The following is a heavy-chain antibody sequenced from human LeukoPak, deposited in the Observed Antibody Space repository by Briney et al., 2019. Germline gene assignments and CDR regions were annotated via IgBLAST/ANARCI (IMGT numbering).Heavy chain of an antibody. CDR2: IYYSGTT. V-gene: IGHV4-59*01. Sequence: SETLSLTCTVSGAPINGYYWSWIRQPPGKVLEWIGYIYYSGTTSYNPSLKGRVTMSVDTSKNQLSLQVSSVTTADTAGYYCARDVTGPFDSWGQGTLVTVSS. J-gene: IGHJ4*02. CDR3: ARDVTGPFDS. CDR1: GAPINGYY.